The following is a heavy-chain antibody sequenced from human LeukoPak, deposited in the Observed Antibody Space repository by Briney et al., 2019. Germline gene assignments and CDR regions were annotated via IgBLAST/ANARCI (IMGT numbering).Heavy chain of an antibody. CDR1: GGSFSGYY. CDR2: INHSGST. Sequence: PSETLSLTCAVYGGSFSGYYWSWIRQPPGKGLEWIGEINHSGSTNYNPSLKSRVTISVDTSKNQFSLKLSSVTAADTAVYYCARRGLNGSGSYYYYYYMDVWGKGTTVTISS. J-gene: IGHJ6*03. D-gene: IGHD3-10*01. V-gene: IGHV4-34*01. CDR3: ARRGLNGSGSYYYYYYMDV.